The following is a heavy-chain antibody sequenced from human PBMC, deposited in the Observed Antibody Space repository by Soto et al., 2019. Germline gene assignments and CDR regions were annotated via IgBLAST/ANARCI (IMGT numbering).Heavy chain of an antibody. D-gene: IGHD3-16*01. Sequence: GWSLRLSCVSSVINLSNHAMTWVRQAPGKGLEWVSTVSETGTVTYYADSVKGRFTISRDNSRNTLYLQLNNLRAEDTAVYYCVTGSSGTRGEDFWGPGALVTVSS. J-gene: IGHJ4*02. CDR3: VTGSSGTRGEDF. V-gene: IGHV3-23*01. CDR1: VINLSNHA. CDR2: VSETGTVT.